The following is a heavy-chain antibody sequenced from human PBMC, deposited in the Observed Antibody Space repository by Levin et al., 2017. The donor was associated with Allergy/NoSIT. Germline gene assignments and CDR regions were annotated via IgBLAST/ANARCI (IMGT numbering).Heavy chain of an antibody. J-gene: IGHJ4*02. D-gene: IGHD2-21*02. CDR3: AGQNCGGDCSLDY. V-gene: IGHV3-7*01. Sequence: GGSLRLSCAVSGFTFSTYWMNWVRQAPGKGLEWVANIKQDGSEKYYVDSVKGRFTISRDNVKNSLYLQLDSLRAEDTAVYYCAGQNCGGDCSLDYGGQGTLVTVSA. CDR2: IKQDGSEK. CDR1: GFTFSTYW.